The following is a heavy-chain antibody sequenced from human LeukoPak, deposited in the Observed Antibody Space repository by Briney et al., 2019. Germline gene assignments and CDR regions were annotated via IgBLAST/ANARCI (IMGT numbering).Heavy chain of an antibody. D-gene: IGHD6-13*01. CDR1: GFTFTTYG. V-gene: IGHV3-33*01. CDR3: ARDRLSSSQNNYFDY. CDR2: IWYDGSGE. J-gene: IGHJ4*02. Sequence: GGALRLSCAASGFTFTTYGMHWVRQAPGKGLEGVALIWYDGSGEYYAASVKGRFTISRDNSKNTVYLQMNSLRAEDTAVYYCARDRLSSSQNNYFDYWGQGTLVTVSS.